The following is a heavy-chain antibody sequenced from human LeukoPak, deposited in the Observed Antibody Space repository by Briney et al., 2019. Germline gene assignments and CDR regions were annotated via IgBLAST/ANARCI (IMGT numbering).Heavy chain of an antibody. Sequence: SETLSLTCTVSGGSISGFFWSWIRQSPGKGLEYIGCIYYSGTTDYNPTLKSRVSMSVDTSKNQFFLNLTSVTAADTAIYYCARVGYGSGSWGWFDPWGQGTLVTASS. J-gene: IGHJ5*02. CDR2: IYYSGTT. D-gene: IGHD3-10*01. CDR3: ARVGYGSGSWGWFDP. V-gene: IGHV4-59*01. CDR1: GGSISGFF.